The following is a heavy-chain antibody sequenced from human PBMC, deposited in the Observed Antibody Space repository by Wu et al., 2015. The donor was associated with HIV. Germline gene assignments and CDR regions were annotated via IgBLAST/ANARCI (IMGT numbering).Heavy chain of an antibody. D-gene: IGHD3-10*01. J-gene: IGHJ4*02. CDR2: IIPIFGTA. V-gene: IGHV1-69*05. CDR1: GGTFSSYA. Sequence: QVQLVQSGAEVKKPGSSVKVSCKASGGTFSSYAISWVRQAPGQGLEWMGGIIPIFGTANYAQKFQGRVTITTDESTSTAYMELSSLRSEDTAVYYCARGERYYYGSGIPWGSFDYWGQGTLVTVSS. CDR3: ARGERYYYGSGIPWGSFDY.